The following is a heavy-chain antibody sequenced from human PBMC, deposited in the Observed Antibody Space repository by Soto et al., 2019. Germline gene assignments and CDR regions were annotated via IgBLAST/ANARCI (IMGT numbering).Heavy chain of an antibody. CDR1: GFTFSSYG. D-gene: IGHD3-3*01. CDR2: ISYDGSNK. V-gene: IGHV3-30*18. Sequence: GGSLRLSCAASGFTFSSYGMHWVRQAPGKGLEWVAVISYDGSNKYYADSVKGRFTISRDNSKNTLYLQMNSLRAEDTAVYYCAKGVGFLEWLSSMDVWGKGTTVTVSS. J-gene: IGHJ6*03. CDR3: AKGVGFLEWLSSMDV.